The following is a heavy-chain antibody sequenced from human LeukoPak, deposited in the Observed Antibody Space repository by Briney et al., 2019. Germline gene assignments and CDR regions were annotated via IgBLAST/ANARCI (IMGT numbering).Heavy chain of an antibody. J-gene: IGHJ3*02. V-gene: IGHV3-30*02. D-gene: IGHD6-13*01. Sequence: GGSLRLSCAASGFKFASFGMHWVRQAPGKGLKWVASVRFDGNNKYYADSAKGRFTISRDNSKNTLYLQMDSLGREDTGIYYCAKVRLLLSSWDDVFESWCQWTTVTVSS. CDR2: VRFDGNNK. CDR1: GFKFASFG. CDR3: AKVRLLLSSWDDVFES.